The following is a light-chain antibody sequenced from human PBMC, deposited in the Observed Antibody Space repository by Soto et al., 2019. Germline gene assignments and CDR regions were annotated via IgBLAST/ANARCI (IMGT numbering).Light chain of an antibody. CDR3: QHYNNLPFT. CDR2: GAS. Sequence: EIVMTQSPATLSVSPGEKATLSCRASQSVSSNLACYQQKPGQAPTLLIYGASARATGIPARFSGSGSGTEFTLTISSLQSEDFAVYYCQHYNNLPFTFGQGTKLEI. CDR1: QSVSSN. J-gene: IGKJ2*01. V-gene: IGKV3-15*01.